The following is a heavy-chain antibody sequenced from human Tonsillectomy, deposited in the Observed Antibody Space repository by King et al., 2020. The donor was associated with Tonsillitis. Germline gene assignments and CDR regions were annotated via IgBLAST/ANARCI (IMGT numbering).Heavy chain of an antibody. V-gene: IGHV5-10-1*01. Sequence: QLVQSGAEVKKPGESLRISCKGSGYSFTSYWISWVRQMPGKGLEWMGRIDPSDSYTNYSPSFQGHVTISADKTISTAYLQWSSLKASDTAMYYCARLYGSGSYSRGESWFDPWGQGTLVTVSS. CDR3: ARLYGSGSYSRGESWFDP. J-gene: IGHJ5*02. CDR1: GYSFTSYW. CDR2: IDPSDSYT. D-gene: IGHD3-10*01.